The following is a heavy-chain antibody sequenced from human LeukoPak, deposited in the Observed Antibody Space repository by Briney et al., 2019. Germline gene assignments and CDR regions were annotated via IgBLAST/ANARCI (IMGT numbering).Heavy chain of an antibody. V-gene: IGHV3-23*01. CDR3: AKTVRPFLEWLLRPFDY. J-gene: IGHJ4*02. CDR2: ISGSGGST. CDR1: GFTFSSYA. Sequence: GGSLRLSCAASGFTFSSYAMSWVRQAPGKGLEWASAISGSGGSTYYADAVKGRFTISRDNSKNTLYLQMNSLRAEDTAVYYCAKTVRPFLEWLLRPFDYWGQGTLVTVSS. D-gene: IGHD3-3*01.